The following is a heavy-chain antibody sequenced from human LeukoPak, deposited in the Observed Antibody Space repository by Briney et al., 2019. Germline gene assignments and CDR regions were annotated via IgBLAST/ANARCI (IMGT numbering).Heavy chain of an antibody. CDR2: ISSSSSYI. V-gene: IGHV3-21*01. D-gene: IGHD1-26*01. Sequence: GGSLRLSCAASGFTFSSYAMSWVRQAPGKGLEWVSSISSSSSYIYYADSVKGRFTISRDNAKNSLYLRMNSLRAEDTAVYYCAINIVGATTNYWGQGTLVTVSS. CDR3: AINIVGATTNY. J-gene: IGHJ4*02. CDR1: GFTFSSYA.